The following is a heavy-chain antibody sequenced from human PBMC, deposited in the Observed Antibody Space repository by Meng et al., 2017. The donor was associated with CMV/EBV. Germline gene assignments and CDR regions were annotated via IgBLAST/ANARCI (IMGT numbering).Heavy chain of an antibody. Sequence: ASLKVSCKASGYTFTCYYMHLVRQAPGQGLEWMGWINPNSGGTNYAQKFQGRVTMTRDTSISTAYMELSRLRSDDTAVYYCARHRPHYYYGMDVWGQGTTVTVSS. J-gene: IGHJ6*02. CDR3: ARHRPHYYYGMDV. V-gene: IGHV1-2*02. CDR2: INPNSGGT. CDR1: GYTFTCYY.